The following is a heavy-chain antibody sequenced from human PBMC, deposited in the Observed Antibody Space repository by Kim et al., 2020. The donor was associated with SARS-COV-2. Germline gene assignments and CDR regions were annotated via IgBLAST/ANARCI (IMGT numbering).Heavy chain of an antibody. D-gene: IGHD3-10*01. CDR1: GGSISSSSYY. V-gene: IGHV4-39*01. CDR2: IYYSGST. J-gene: IGHJ5*02. Sequence: SETLSLTCTVSGGSISSSSYYWGWIRQPPGKGLEWIGSIYYSGSTYYNPSLKSRVTISVDTSKNQFSLKLSSVTAADTAVYYCARGSGSYYMANNWFDPWGQGTLVTVSS. CDR3: ARGSGSYYMANNWFDP.